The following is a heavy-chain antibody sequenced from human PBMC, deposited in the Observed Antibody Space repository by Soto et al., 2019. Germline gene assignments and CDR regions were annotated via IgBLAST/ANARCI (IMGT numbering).Heavy chain of an antibody. Sequence: QVQLQESGPGLVKPSQTLSLTCTVSGGSISSGGYYWSWIRQHPGKGLEWIGYIYYSGSTYYNPSLKSRATISVDTSKNQFSLKLSSVTAADTAVYYCARKPTQTYYDFWSGSDNWFDPWGQGTLVTVSS. D-gene: IGHD3-3*01. J-gene: IGHJ5*02. V-gene: IGHV4-31*03. CDR1: GGSISSGGYY. CDR3: ARKPTQTYYDFWSGSDNWFDP. CDR2: IYYSGST.